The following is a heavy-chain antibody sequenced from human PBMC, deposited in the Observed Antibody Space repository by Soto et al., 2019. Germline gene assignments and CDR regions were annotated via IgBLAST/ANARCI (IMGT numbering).Heavy chain of an antibody. CDR1: GYTFTSYG. Sequence: ASVTVSCKASGYTFTSYGISWVRQAPGQGLEWMGWISAYNGNTNYAQKLKGRATMTTDTSTSTAYMELRSLRSDDTAVYYCARDNYPNYYGMDVWGQGTTVTVSS. J-gene: IGHJ6*02. V-gene: IGHV1-18*01. D-gene: IGHD3-10*01. CDR2: ISAYNGNT. CDR3: ARDNYPNYYGMDV.